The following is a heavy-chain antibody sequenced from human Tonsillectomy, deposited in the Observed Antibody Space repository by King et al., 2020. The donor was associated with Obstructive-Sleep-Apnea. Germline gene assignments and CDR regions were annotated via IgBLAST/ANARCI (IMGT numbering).Heavy chain of an antibody. J-gene: IGHJ4*02. D-gene: IGHD3-10*01. CDR2: ISFDGSNK. CDR3: AKDLTTMALDY. CDR1: GFTFSSYG. Sequence: VQLVESGGVVVQPGRSLRLSCAASGFTFSSYGMDWVRQAPGKGLEVVAVISFDGSNKYYVDSGKGRLTISRDNSKNTLYLQMNSLRAEDTAGYYCAKDLTTMALDYWGQGTLVTVSS. V-gene: IGHV3-30*18.